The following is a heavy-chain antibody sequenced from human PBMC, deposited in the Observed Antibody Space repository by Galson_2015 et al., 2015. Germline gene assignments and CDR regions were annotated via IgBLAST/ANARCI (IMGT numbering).Heavy chain of an antibody. CDR1: GFTFDDYA. CDR2: ISWNSVSI. CDR3: AKSHGLEYYDSGGYLE. Sequence: SLRLSCAASGFTFDDYAMHWVRQAPGKGLEWVSGISWNSVSIGYAASVKGRFTISRDNAKNSLYLQMSSLREEDTALYYCAKSHGLEYYDSGGYLEWGQGTLVTVSS. V-gene: IGHV3-9*01. J-gene: IGHJ4*02. D-gene: IGHD3-22*01.